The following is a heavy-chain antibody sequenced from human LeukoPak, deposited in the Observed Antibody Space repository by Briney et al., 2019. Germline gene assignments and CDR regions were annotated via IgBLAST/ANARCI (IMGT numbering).Heavy chain of an antibody. CDR1: GYPFTSYD. CDR3: ARARVSVGATIAQH. J-gene: IGHJ1*01. CDR2: INPSGGST. D-gene: IGHD1-26*01. V-gene: IGHV1-46*01. Sequence: ASVKVSCKTSGYPFTSYDIHWVRQAPGQGLEWMGIINPSGGSTSYAQKFQGRVTMTRDTSTSTVYMELSSLRSEDTAVYYCARARVSVGATIAQHWGQGTLVTVSS.